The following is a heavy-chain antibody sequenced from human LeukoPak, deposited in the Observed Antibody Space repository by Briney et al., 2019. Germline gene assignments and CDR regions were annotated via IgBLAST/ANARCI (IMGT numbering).Heavy chain of an antibody. J-gene: IGHJ4*02. Sequence: GASVKVSCKASGYTFSDRYIHWVRQAPGQGLEWMGWINPNSGGTNYAQKFQGRVTMTRDTSISTVYMELSRLRSDDTAVYYCARICDPNGGSCYFSFDYWGQGTLVTVSS. V-gene: IGHV1-2*02. CDR3: ARICDPNGGSCYFSFDY. CDR1: GYTFSDRY. CDR2: INPNSGGT. D-gene: IGHD2-15*01.